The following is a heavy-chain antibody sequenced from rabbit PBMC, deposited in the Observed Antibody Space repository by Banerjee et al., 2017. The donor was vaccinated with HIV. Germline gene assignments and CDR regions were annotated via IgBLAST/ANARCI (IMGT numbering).Heavy chain of an antibody. Sequence: QEQLEESGGGLVQPGGSLKLSCKASGFDFSTYGVSWVRQAPGKGLEWIACINSSSGSTVYATWAKGRFTISRTSSTTVALQMTSLTAADTATYFCARDLAGVIGWNFDLWGPGTLVTVS. CDR1: GFDFSTYG. CDR3: ARDLAGVIGWNFDL. D-gene: IGHD4-1*01. V-gene: IGHV1S45*01. CDR2: INSSSGST. J-gene: IGHJ4*01.